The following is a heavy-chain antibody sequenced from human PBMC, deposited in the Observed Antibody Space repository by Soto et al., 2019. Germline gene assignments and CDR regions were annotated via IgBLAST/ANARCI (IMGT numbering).Heavy chain of an antibody. D-gene: IGHD5-18*01. CDR1: GYSFTSYW. V-gene: IGHV5-51*01. J-gene: IGHJ3*01. CDR3: ARHDPVDTAMVW. Sequence: PVESLKISCNGSGYSFTSYWIGWGGQMPWKGLEWMGIIYPGDSDTRYSPSFQGQVTISADKSISTAYLQWSSLKASDTAMYYCARHDPVDTAMVWWGQGTMVAFSS. CDR2: IYPGDSDT.